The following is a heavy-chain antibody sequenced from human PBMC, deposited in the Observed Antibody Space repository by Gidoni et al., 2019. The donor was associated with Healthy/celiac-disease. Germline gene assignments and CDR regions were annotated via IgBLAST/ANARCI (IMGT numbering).Heavy chain of an antibody. CDR2: ISGSGGST. CDR1: GFTFSSYA. CDR3: AKDSPVAGTVDY. V-gene: IGHV3-23*01. D-gene: IGHD6-19*01. Sequence: EVQLLESGGGLVQHGGSLRRSGAASGFTFSSYAMSWVRQAPGKGLEWVSAISGSGGSTYYADSVKGRFTISRDNSKNPLYLQMNSLRAEDTAVYYCAKDSPVAGTVDYWGQGTLVTVSS. J-gene: IGHJ4*02.